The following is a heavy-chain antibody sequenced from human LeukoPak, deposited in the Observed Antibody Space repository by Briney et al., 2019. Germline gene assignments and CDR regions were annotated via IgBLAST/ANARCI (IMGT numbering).Heavy chain of an antibody. CDR3: AKAIGMAVAGASGWFDP. V-gene: IGHV3-30*18. Sequence: GRSLRLSCAASGFIFSGYGMHWVRPAPGKGLEWVTFISYDGSKKEYADSVKGRFIISRDNFKNNLYLQMNNLTAGDTAVYYCAKAIGMAVAGASGWFDPWGQGTQVTVSS. CDR2: ISYDGSKK. J-gene: IGHJ5*02. D-gene: IGHD6-19*01. CDR1: GFIFSGYG.